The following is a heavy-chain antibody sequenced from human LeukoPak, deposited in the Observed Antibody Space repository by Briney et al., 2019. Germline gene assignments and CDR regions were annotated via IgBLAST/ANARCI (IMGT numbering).Heavy chain of an antibody. CDR2: INPNSGGT. D-gene: IGHD3-3*01. CDR3: ARDYDFWSGYNVPEKIIDY. Sequence: ASVKVSCKASGYTFTGYYMHWVRQAPGQGLEWMGWINPNSGGTNYAQKFQGRVTMTRDTSISTAYMELSSLRSEDTAVYYCARDYDFWSGYNVPEKIIDYWGQGTLVTVSS. J-gene: IGHJ4*02. CDR1: GYTFTGYY. V-gene: IGHV1-2*02.